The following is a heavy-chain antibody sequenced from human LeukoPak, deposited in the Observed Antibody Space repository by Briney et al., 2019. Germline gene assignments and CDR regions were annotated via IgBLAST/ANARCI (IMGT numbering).Heavy chain of an antibody. V-gene: IGHV3-74*01. Sequence: GGSLRLSCAASGFTFSSYWMHWVRQAPGRGLVWVSRINSDGSSTSYADSVKGRFTISRDNAKNSLSLLMNSLRAEDTAVYYCAKDRIFELWFGESSPYYFDNWGQGTLVTVSS. J-gene: IGHJ4*02. CDR2: INSDGSST. CDR1: GFTFSSYW. CDR3: AKDRIFELWFGESSPYYFDN. D-gene: IGHD3-10*01.